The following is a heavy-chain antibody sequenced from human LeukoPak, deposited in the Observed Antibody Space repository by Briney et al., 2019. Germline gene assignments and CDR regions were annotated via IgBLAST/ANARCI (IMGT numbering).Heavy chain of an antibody. J-gene: IGHJ4*02. CDR1: GFTFSSYT. V-gene: IGHV3-21*01. CDR3: ARNFRRGDFDY. Sequence: GGSLRLSCAASGFTFSSYTMNWVRQAPGKGLEWLSSISSSGAYIYYADSVKGRFTISRDNSKNTLYLQMNSLRTEDTAVYYCARNFRRGDFDYWGQGTLVTVSS. CDR2: ISSSGAYI. D-gene: IGHD3-10*01.